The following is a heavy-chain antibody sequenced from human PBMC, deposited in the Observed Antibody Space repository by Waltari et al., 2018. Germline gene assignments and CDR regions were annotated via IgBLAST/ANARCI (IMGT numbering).Heavy chain of an antibody. Sequence: QVQLVQSGGGVVQPGRSLRVSCAASGYTFSSTSMHWVRQAPGKGREWVASMSSDEIYKYYGDSVKGRYTVSRDNSENTLYLQMNSLRAEDTAVYYCARGGGGHLDYWGQGTPVTVSS. CDR3: ARGGGGHLDY. V-gene: IGHV3-33*01. CDR2: MSSDEIYK. CDR1: GYTFSSTS. D-gene: IGHD2-15*01. J-gene: IGHJ4*02.